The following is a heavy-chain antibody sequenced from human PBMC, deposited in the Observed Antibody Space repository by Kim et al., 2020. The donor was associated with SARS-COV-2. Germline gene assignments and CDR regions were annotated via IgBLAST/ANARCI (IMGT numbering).Heavy chain of an antibody. CDR2: IYYSGST. CDR3: ARRGGYSGYDYGYNWFDP. V-gene: IGHV4-39*01. CDR1: GGSISSSSYY. D-gene: IGHD5-12*01. Sequence: SETLSLTCTVSGGSISSSSYYWGWIRQPPGKGLEWIGSIYYSGSTYYNPSLKSRVTISVDTSKNQFSLKLSSVTAADTAVYYCARRGGYSGYDYGYNWFDPCGQGTLVTVSS. J-gene: IGHJ5*02.